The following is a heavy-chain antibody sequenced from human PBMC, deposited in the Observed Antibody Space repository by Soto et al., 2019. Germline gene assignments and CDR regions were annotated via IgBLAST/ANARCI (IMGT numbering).Heavy chain of an antibody. CDR2: ISSSSSTI. D-gene: IGHD2-15*01. Sequence: EVQLVESGGGLVQPGGSLRLSCAASGFTFSSYSMNWVRQAPGKGLEWGSYISSSSSTIYYADSVKGRFTISRDNAKNSLYLQMNSLRAEDTAVYYCARGSVVAATPFDYWGQGTLVTVSS. CDR1: GFTFSSYS. J-gene: IGHJ4*02. CDR3: ARGSVVAATPFDY. V-gene: IGHV3-48*01.